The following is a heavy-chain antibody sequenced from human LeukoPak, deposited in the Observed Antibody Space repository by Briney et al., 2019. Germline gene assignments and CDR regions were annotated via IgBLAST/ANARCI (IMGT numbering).Heavy chain of an antibody. J-gene: IGHJ4*02. Sequence: GGSLRLSCAASGFTFSNFPMTWVRQAPGKGLEAFSSISGSGGDTYYKDSVKGRFTISRDNSKNTLYLQMNSLRAEDTAVYYCAKRPARSYYESTGYYPFDYWGQGTLVTVSS. D-gene: IGHD3-22*01. CDR1: GFTFSNFP. CDR3: AKRPARSYYESTGYYPFDY. V-gene: IGHV3-23*01. CDR2: ISGSGGDT.